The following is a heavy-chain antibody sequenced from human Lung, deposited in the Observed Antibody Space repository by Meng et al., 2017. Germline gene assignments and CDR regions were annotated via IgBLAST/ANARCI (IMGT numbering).Heavy chain of an antibody. CDR3: ARDRQYSLVS. V-gene: IGHV1-18*01. J-gene: IGHJ4*02. CDR1: GYTFTTNG. CDR2: VSTYKGNT. D-gene: IGHD6-6*01. Sequence: QDQLVQSGPEVKKPGASVKVSCKASGYTFTTNGMSWVRQAPGQGLEWMGWVSTYKGNTKYAQKFQGRVTMTTERSTSTVHMELRNLRSDDTAFYYCARDRQYSLVSWGQGTLVTVSS.